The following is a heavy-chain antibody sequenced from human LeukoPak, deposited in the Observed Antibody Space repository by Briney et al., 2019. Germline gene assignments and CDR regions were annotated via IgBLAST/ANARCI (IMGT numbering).Heavy chain of an antibody. Sequence: ASVKVSCKVSGYTVTELSMHWVRQAPGKGLEWMGGFDTEDGETIYAQKFQGRVTMTEYTSTDTANMELSSLRSEDTAVYYCATFPFSWRYFDCLSYGAFDIWGQGTMVTVSS. J-gene: IGHJ3*02. V-gene: IGHV1-24*01. CDR2: FDTEDGET. CDR1: GYTVTELS. CDR3: ATFPFSWRYFDCLSYGAFDI. D-gene: IGHD3-9*01.